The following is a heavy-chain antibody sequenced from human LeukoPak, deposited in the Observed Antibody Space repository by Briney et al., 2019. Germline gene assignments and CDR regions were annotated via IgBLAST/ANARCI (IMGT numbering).Heavy chain of an antibody. V-gene: IGHV4-61*02. CDR2: MYIGGRT. CDR1: GTSIRSGSYY. D-gene: IGHD6-19*01. Sequence: SQTLSLTCTVTGTSIRSGSYYWNWIRQAAGKGLEWIGRMYIGGRTTYNPSLKSRVTISLETTENQFSLRLRSVTAADTAVYYCAREGIAVADTYYYYYMDVWGKETWVTVSS. CDR3: AREGIAVADTYYYYYMDV. J-gene: IGHJ6*03.